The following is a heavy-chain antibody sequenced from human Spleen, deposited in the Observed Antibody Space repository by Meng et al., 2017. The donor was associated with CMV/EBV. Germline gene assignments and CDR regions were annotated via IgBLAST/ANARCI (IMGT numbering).Heavy chain of an antibody. CDR1: GDSVSTNSGG. CDR3: ARNLYWFDP. Sequence: SQTLSLTCAISGDSVSTNSGGWNWIRQSPSRGLEWLGRTYYRSKWYYDYAVSVKSRITINPDTSKNQFSLQLNSVTPEDTAVYYCARNLYWFDPWGQGTLVTVS. V-gene: IGHV6-1*01. J-gene: IGHJ5*02. CDR2: TYYRSKWYY. D-gene: IGHD2-8*01.